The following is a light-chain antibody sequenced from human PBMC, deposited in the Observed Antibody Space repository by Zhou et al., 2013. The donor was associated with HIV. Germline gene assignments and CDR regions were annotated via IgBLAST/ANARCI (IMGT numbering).Light chain of an antibody. J-gene: IGKJ1*01. CDR3: QQYKGT. CDR2: SAS. Sequence: DSQVTQSPSSLSAFVGDTVVISCRASHNIRQFLNWFQVKSGKAPRLLIHSASHLQSGVPSRFSGSGSGTEFTLTISSLQPDDFATYYCQQYKGTFGQGTKVEIK. CDR1: HNIRQF. V-gene: IGKV1-5*03.